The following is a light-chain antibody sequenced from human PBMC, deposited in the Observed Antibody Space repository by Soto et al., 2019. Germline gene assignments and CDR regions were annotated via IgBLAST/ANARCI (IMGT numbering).Light chain of an antibody. CDR2: GAS. V-gene: IGKV3-15*01. CDR3: HQRSNWPWT. CDR1: QSVYNN. Sequence: EIVMTQSPATLSVSPGERATLSCRASQSVYNNLAWYQQKPGQAPRLLIYGASTRATGIPARFSGSGSGTEFTLTISSLQSEDFAVYYCHQRSNWPWTFGQGTKVEIK. J-gene: IGKJ1*01.